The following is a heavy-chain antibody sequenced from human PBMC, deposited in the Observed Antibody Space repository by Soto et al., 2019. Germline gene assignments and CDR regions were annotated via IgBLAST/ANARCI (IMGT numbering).Heavy chain of an antibody. CDR2: IYPGDSDT. J-gene: IGHJ4*02. Sequence: GESLKISCKGSGYSFTSYWIGWVRQMPGKGLEWMGIIYPGDSDTRYSPSFQGQVTISADKSISTAYLQWSSLKASDTAMYYCARGAVDTAMVTAYTGSPDFDYWGQGTLVTVSS. CDR1: GYSFTSYW. D-gene: IGHD5-18*01. CDR3: ARGAVDTAMVTAYTGSPDFDY. V-gene: IGHV5-51*01.